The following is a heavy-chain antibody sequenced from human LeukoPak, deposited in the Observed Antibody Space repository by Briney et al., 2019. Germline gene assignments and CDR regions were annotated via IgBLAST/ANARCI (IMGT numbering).Heavy chain of an antibody. Sequence: SETLSLTCSVSGGSMSSYYWSWIRQPPGKGLEWIGYIYYSGSTNYNSSFKSRVTISIDTSKNQFSLRLSSVTAADTAVYYCARVTGYMIEGQFDYWGQGTLVTVSS. V-gene: IGHV4-59*01. CDR2: IYYSGST. CDR3: ARVTGYMIEGQFDY. CDR1: GGSMSSYY. J-gene: IGHJ4*02. D-gene: IGHD3-22*01.